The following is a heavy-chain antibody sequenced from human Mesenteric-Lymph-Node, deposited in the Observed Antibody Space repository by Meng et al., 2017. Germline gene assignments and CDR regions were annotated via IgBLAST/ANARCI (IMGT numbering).Heavy chain of an antibody. CDR2: IYYSGST. J-gene: IGHJ2*01. CDR1: GGSISSGDYY. CDR3: ARVGWRQWSFDL. Sequence: LQASAPGLVNPSQTLALTCPVSGGSISSGDYYWSWIRQPPGKGLELIGHIYYSGSTSYNPSLKSRVTISVDTSNNQFSLKLSSVTAADTAVYYCARVGWRQWSFDLWGRGTLVTVSS. D-gene: IGHD5-18*01. V-gene: IGHV4-30-4*01.